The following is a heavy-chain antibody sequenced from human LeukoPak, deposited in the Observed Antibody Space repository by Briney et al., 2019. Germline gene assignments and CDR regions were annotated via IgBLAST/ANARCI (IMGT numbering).Heavy chain of an antibody. D-gene: IGHD2-21*01. J-gene: IGHJ4*02. CDR2: IYYDGTT. V-gene: IGHV4-39*01. CDR3: ARRGLVVVPL. CDR1: GGSVGSSDSY. Sequence: SETLSLTCTVSGGSVGSSDSYWVWVRQPPGKGLEWVGSIYYDGTTHYNPSLKSRVTVSVDTSKNQFSLSLTSVTAADTAVYYCARRGLVVVPLWGQGTLVTVSS.